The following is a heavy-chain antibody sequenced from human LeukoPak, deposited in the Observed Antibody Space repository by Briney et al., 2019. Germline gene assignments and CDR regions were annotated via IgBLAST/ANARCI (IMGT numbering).Heavy chain of an antibody. CDR3: ARETILGYCSCTSCYALDY. CDR1: GFTFSSYA. Sequence: GGSLRLSCAASGFTFSSYAMHWVRQAPGKGLEWVAVISYDGSNKYYADSVKGRFTISRDNSKNTLYLQMNSLRAEDTAVYYCARETILGYCSCTSCYALDYWGQGTLVTVSS. D-gene: IGHD2-2*01. V-gene: IGHV3-30-3*01. J-gene: IGHJ4*02. CDR2: ISYDGSNK.